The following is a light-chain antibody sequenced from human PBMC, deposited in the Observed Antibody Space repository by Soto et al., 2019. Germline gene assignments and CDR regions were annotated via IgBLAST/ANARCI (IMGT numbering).Light chain of an antibody. J-gene: IGKJ1*01. V-gene: IGKV1-39*01. Sequence: DIQMTQSPSSLSASVGDRVTITCRASQSISTYLNWYQQKPGEAPQLLIYAASSLKSGVPSRFSGSESGTDFTLTISSLQPEDFATYYCQQSYSTPETFGQGTKVEIK. CDR3: QQSYSTPET. CDR2: AAS. CDR1: QSISTY.